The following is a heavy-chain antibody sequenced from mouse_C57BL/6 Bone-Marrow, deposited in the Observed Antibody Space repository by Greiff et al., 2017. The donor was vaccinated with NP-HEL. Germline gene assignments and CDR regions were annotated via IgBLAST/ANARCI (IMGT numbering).Heavy chain of an antibody. Sequence: VQLQQPGAELVMPGASVKLSCKASGYTFTSYWMHWVKQRPGQGLEWIGEIDPSDSYTNYNQKFKGKSTLTVDKSSSTAYMQLSSPTSEDSAVYYCARRLGYYGSSDLYWYFDVWGTGTTVTVSS. V-gene: IGHV1-69*01. CDR1: GYTFTSYW. CDR3: ARRLGYYGSSDLYWYFDV. CDR2: IDPSDSYT. D-gene: IGHD1-1*01. J-gene: IGHJ1*03.